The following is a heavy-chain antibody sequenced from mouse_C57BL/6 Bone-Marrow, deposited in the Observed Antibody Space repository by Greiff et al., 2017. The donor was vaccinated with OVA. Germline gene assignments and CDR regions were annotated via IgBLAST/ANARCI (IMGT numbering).Heavy chain of an antibody. CDR2: ISNGGGST. J-gene: IGHJ4*01. Sequence: EVMLVESGGGLVQPGGSLTLSCAASGFTFSDYYMYWVRQTPEKRLEWVAYISNGGGSTYYPDTVKGRFTISRDNAKNTLYLQMSRLKSEDTAMYYCASSLYYDYDYYAMDYWGQGTSVTVSS. CDR1: GFTFSDYY. D-gene: IGHD2-4*01. CDR3: ASSLYYDYDYYAMDY. V-gene: IGHV5-12*01.